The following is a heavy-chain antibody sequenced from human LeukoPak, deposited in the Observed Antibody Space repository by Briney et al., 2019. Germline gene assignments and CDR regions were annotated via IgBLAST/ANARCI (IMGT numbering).Heavy chain of an antibody. D-gene: IGHD2-21*02. J-gene: IGHJ4*02. CDR1: GYTFTGYY. CDR3: AREPPAYCGADCYALGY. V-gene: IGHV1-2*02. Sequence: ASVKVSCQASGYTFTGYYMHWVRQAPGQGPEWMGWINLHSGGTNYARNFQGRVTMTRDTSITTAYMELSGLTSDDTATYYCAREPPAYCGADCYALGYWGQGALVTVSS. CDR2: INLHSGGT.